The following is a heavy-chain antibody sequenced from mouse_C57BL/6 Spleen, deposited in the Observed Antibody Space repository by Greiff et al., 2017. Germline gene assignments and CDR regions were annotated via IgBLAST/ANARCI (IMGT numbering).Heavy chain of an antibody. CDR2: IDPSDSST. D-gene: IGHD1-1*01. CDR1: GYTFTSYW. CDR3: GSGSSYIYYFDY. J-gene: IGHJ2*01. Sequence: QVQLKQSGAELVKPGASVKLSCQASGYTFTSYWMQWVKQRPGQGLEWIGEIDPSDSSTNYNPKFKGKATLTVDTSSSTAYMQLSSLTSEDSAVYYGGSGSSYIYYFDYWGQGTTLTVSS. V-gene: IGHV1-50*01.